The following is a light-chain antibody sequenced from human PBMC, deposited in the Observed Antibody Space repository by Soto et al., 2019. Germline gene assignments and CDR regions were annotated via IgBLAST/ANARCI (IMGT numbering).Light chain of an antibody. J-gene: IGKJ1*01. CDR3: QQYNNWPPWT. V-gene: IGKV3-15*01. CDR1: QSVSSK. CDR2: GAS. Sequence: DIVMTQSPATLSVSPGERATLSCRASQSVSSKLAWYQQKPGQAPRLLIYGASTRATGIPARFSGSGSGTEFTLTISSLQSEDFAVYSCQQYNNWPPWTFGQGTKVEIK.